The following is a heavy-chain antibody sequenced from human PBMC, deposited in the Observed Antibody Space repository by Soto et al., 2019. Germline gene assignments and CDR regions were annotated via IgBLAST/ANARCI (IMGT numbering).Heavy chain of an antibody. J-gene: IGHJ4*02. Sequence: PGWSLRLSCAASGFSFSSYAMSWVRQAPPQGLEWVSSISTRGGRTYYADSVKGRFSISRDNSANAVYLDMDNLRAEDTGIYYCAKEFYYDASGQYSDLYFESWGQG. CDR1: GFSFSSYA. CDR3: AKEFYYDASGQYSDLYFES. V-gene: IGHV3-23*01. D-gene: IGHD3-22*01. CDR2: ISTRGGRT.